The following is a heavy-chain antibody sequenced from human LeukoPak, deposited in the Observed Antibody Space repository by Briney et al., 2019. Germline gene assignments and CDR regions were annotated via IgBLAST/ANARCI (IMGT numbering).Heavy chain of an antibody. D-gene: IGHD5-18*01. CDR1: GFTFSSYG. V-gene: IGHV3-30*18. CDR2: ISYDGSNK. Sequence: GRSLRLSCAASGFTFSSYGIHWVRQAPGKGLEWVAVISYDGSNKYYVDSVEGRFTISRDNSKNTLYLQMNSLRAEDTAVYYCAKDSGGYTYIFDYWGQGTLVTVSS. J-gene: IGHJ4*02. CDR3: AKDSGGYTYIFDY.